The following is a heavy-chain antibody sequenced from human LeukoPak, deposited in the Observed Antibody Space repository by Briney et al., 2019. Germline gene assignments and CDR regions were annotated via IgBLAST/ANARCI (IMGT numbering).Heavy chain of an antibody. CDR3: SGRSGCSSIY. D-gene: IGHD2-2*01. Sequence: HPRQSLRLSCEASGFTFNIHWMNWVRQAPGKGLEWLANIRPYGSEKVYVDSVRGRFTISRDNTKNSVYLQMNNLRSEDSAVYYCSGRSGCSSIYWGQGIRVTAS. J-gene: IGHJ4*02. CDR2: IRPYGSEK. V-gene: IGHV3-7*01. CDR1: GFTFNIHW.